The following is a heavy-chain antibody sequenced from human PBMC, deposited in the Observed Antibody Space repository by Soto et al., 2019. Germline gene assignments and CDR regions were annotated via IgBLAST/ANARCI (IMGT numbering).Heavy chain of an antibody. CDR2: ISAYNGNT. J-gene: IGHJ3*02. D-gene: IGHD2-15*01. CDR3: ARDRGYCSGGSCYLYYLPDAFAI. CDR1: GYTFTSYG. V-gene: IGHV1-18*01. Sequence: ASVKVSCQASGYTFTSYGINWVRQAPGQGLEWMGWISAYNGNTNYAQKLQGRVTMTTDTSTSTAYMELRGLRSDDTAVYYCARDRGYCSGGSCYLYYLPDAFAIWGQGTMVTVSS.